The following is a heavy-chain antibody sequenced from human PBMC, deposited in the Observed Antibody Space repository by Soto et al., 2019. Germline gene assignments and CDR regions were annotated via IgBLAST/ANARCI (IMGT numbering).Heavy chain of an antibody. D-gene: IGHD1-1*01. CDR1: GASISGFY. CDR2: IYATGTT. Sequence: SETLSLTCTVSGASISGFYWSWIRKSAGKGLEWIGRIYATGTTDYNPSLKSRVMISVDTSKKHFSLKLRSVTAADTDVYYCVSYGTKIFRDWFDPWGQGISVTVSS. V-gene: IGHV4-4*07. CDR3: VSYGTKIFRDWFDP. J-gene: IGHJ5*02.